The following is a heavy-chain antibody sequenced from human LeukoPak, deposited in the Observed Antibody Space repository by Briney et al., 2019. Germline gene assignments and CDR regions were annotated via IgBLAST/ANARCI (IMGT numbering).Heavy chain of an antibody. D-gene: IGHD1-26*01. CDR3: ALIVGATAFDY. V-gene: IGHV3-30-3*01. CDR2: ISYDGSNK. Sequence: GGSLRLSCAASGFTFSSYAMHWVRQAPGKGLEWVAVISYDGSNKYYADSVKGRFTISRDNSKNTLYLQMNSLRAEDTAVYYCALIVGATAFDYWGQGTLVTVSS. J-gene: IGHJ4*02. CDR1: GFTFSSYA.